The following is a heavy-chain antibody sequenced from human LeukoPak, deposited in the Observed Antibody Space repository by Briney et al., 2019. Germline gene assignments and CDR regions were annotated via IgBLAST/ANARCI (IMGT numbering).Heavy chain of an antibody. CDR3: AKGGDYGGNFYYYYMDV. V-gene: IGHV3-23*01. Sequence: GGSLRLSCAASGFTFSSYAMSWVRQAPGKGLEWVSAISGSGGSTYYADSVKGRFTISRDNSKNTLYLQMNSLRAEDTAVYYYAKGGDYGGNFYYYYMDVWGKGTTVTVSS. J-gene: IGHJ6*03. CDR1: GFTFSSYA. D-gene: IGHD4-17*01. CDR2: ISGSGGST.